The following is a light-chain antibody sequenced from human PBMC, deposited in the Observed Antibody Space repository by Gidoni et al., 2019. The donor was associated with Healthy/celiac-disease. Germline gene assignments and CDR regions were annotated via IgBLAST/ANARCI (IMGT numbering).Light chain of an antibody. Sequence: QSALTQPPSVSGSPGQSVTISCTGTSSDVGSYNRVSWYQQPGTAPKLMIYEVSNRPSGVPDRFSGSKSGNTASLTISGLQAEDEADYYCSLYTSSSTNYVFGTGTKVTVL. CDR1: SSDVGSYNR. J-gene: IGLJ1*01. CDR2: EVS. V-gene: IGLV2-18*01. CDR3: SLYTSSSTNYV.